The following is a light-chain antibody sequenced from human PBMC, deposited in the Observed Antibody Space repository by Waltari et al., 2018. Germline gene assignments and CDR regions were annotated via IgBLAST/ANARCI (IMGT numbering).Light chain of an antibody. J-gene: IGKJ4*01. CDR1: QDISNY. V-gene: IGKV1-33*01. Sequence: DIQMTQSPSSLSASVGDRVTITCQASQDISNYLNWYQQKPGKAPKLLIYDASHSETGVPSRFSGSGSGTDFTFTISSLQPEDIATYYCQQYDNLPLTFGGGTKVEIK. CDR2: DAS. CDR3: QQYDNLPLT.